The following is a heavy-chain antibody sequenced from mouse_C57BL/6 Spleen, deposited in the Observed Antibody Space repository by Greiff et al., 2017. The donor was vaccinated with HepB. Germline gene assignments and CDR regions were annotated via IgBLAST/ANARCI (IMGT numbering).Heavy chain of an antibody. CDR2: ISSGSSTI. CDR1: GFTFSDYG. CDR3: ARELPFAY. Sequence: EVMLVESGGGLVKPGGSLKLSCAASGFTFSDYGMHWVRQAPEKGLEWVAYISSGSSTIYYEDTVKGRFTISSDNAKNTLFLQMTSLRSEDTAMYYCARELPFAYWGQGTLVTVSA. J-gene: IGHJ3*01. V-gene: IGHV5-17*01.